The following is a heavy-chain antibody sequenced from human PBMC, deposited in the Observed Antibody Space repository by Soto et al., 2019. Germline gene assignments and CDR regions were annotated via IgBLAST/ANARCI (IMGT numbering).Heavy chain of an antibody. J-gene: IGHJ6*02. CDR1: GGSISFDHYH. D-gene: IGHD2-21*02. CDR2: VHYSGSV. Sequence: QVQLQQSGPGLVKPSQTLSLTCTVSGGSISFDHYHWTWIRQPPGKGLEWIGYVHYSGSVLYNPSLQSRVSISVDTSKNQFSLKLSSVTAADTAVYFCARADDCGDRDYYGLDVWGQGTTVTVSS. V-gene: IGHV4-30-4*01. CDR3: ARADDCGDRDYYGLDV.